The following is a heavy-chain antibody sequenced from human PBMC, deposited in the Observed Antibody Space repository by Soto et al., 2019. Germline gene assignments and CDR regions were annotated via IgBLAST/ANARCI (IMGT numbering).Heavy chain of an antibody. V-gene: IGHV1-2*02. CDR2: IDPNSGGT. Sequence: VASVKVSCKASGYTFTGYYMHWVRQAPGQGLEWMGWIDPNSGGTNYAQKFQGRVTMTRDTSISTAYMELSRLRSDDTAVYYCARDGPRGVIITRYYFDYWGQGTLVTVSS. CDR3: ARDGPRGVIITRYYFDY. CDR1: GYTFTGYY. D-gene: IGHD3-10*01. J-gene: IGHJ4*02.